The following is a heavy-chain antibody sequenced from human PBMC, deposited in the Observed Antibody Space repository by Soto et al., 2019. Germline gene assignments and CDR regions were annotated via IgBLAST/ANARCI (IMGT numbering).Heavy chain of an antibody. CDR3: ASPVVVTAFDAFNI. J-gene: IGHJ3*02. Sequence: SKTLSLTCTVSGGSISSSLYYWGWIRHPPGKGLEWIGTIYYIGNTYYNPSLKSRVTISVDTSKNQFSLKLTSVTAADTAVYYCASPVVVTAFDAFNIWGQPTMVTVSS. CDR1: GGSISSSLYY. D-gene: IGHD2-21*02. CDR2: IYYIGNT. V-gene: IGHV4-39*01.